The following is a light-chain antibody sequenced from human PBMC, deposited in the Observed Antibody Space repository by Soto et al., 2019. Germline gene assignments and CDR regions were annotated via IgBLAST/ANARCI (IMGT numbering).Light chain of an antibody. CDR1: SSNIGAGYD. J-gene: IGLJ2*01. Sequence: VLTQPPSVSGAPGQRVTISCTGSSSNIGAGYDVHWYQQLPGTAPKLLVHGNTDRPSGVPDRFSGSKSGTSASLAITGLQAEDEADYYCQSYDSSLSGWLFGGGTKLNVL. CDR2: GNT. V-gene: IGLV1-40*01. CDR3: QSYDSSLSGWL.